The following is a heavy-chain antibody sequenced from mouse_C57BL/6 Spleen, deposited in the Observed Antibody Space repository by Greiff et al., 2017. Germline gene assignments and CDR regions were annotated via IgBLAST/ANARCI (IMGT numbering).Heavy chain of an antibody. CDR1: GYAFSSSW. D-gene: IGHD2-2*01. CDR3: ARSVTFDY. J-gene: IGHJ2*01. CDR2: IYPGDGDT. V-gene: IGHV1-82*01. Sequence: QVQLQQSGPELVKPGASVKISCKASGYAFSSSWMNWVKQRPGKGLEWIGRIYPGDGDTNYNGKFKGKATLTADKSSSTAYMQLSSLTSEDSAVYFCARSVTFDYWGQGTTLTVSS.